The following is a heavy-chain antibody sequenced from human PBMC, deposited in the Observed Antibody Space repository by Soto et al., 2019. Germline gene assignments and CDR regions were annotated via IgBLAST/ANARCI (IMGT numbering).Heavy chain of an antibody. V-gene: IGHV1-69*13. J-gene: IGHJ3*02. Sequence: ASVKVSCKASGGTFSSYAISWVRQAPGQGLEWMGGTIPIFGTANYAQKFQGRVTITADESTSTAYMELSSLRSEDTAVYYCAHYCSGGSCYSEVAFDIWGQGTMVTVSS. CDR3: AHYCSGGSCYSEVAFDI. CDR1: GGTFSSYA. CDR2: TIPIFGTA. D-gene: IGHD2-15*01.